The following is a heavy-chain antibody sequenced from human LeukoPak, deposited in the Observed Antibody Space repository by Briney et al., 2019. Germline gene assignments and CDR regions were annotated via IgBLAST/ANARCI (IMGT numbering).Heavy chain of an antibody. V-gene: IGHV3-64*04. J-gene: IGHJ4*02. CDR3: ARDGSSGWYWVDY. CDR2: TSTNGDTT. CDR1: GFTFSNYV. D-gene: IGHD6-19*01. Sequence: GGSLRLSCSASGFTFSNYVMHWVRQAPGKGLEYVSATSTNGDTTYYTDSVKGRFTISRDNSKNTLYLQMNSLRAEDTAVYYCARDGSSGWYWVDYWGQGTLVTVSS.